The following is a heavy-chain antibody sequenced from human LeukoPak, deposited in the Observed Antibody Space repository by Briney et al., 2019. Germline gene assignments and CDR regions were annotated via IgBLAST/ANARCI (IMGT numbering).Heavy chain of an antibody. V-gene: IGHV3-30*18. D-gene: IGHD3-22*01. CDR3: AKARHYYDSSGYTYDPFFDY. Sequence: GGSLRLSCAASGFTFSSYGMHWVRQAPGKGLEWVAVISYDGSNKYYADSVKGRFTISRDNSKNTLYLQMNSLRAEDTAVYYCAKARHYYDSSGYTYDPFFDYWGQGTLVTVSS. CDR2: ISYDGSNK. CDR1: GFTFSSYG. J-gene: IGHJ4*02.